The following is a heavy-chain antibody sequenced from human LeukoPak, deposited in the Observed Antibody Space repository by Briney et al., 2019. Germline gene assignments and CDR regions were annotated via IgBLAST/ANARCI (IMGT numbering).Heavy chain of an antibody. J-gene: IGHJ4*02. CDR3: AKDDSTAYYFGSGFDY. CDR1: GFTFSDFG. CDR2: ISYEGSNE. V-gene: IGHV3-30*18. D-gene: IGHD3-10*01. Sequence: GRSLRLSCAASGFTFSDFGMHWVRQAPGKGLEWVAAISYEGSNEYYANSVKGRFTISRDNSKNTLYLQMDSLRPEDTALYYCAKDDSTAYYFGSGFDYWGREPRSPSPQ.